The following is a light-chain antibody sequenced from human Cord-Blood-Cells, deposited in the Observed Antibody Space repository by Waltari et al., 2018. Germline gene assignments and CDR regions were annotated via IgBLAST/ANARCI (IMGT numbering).Light chain of an antibody. J-gene: IGLJ1*01. CDR2: DVS. Sequence: QSALTQPASVSGSPGQSITISCTGTSSDVGGYNYVSWYQQHPGKGPKLMIYDVSNRPSGVSNLFSGSKSGNTASLTISGLQAEDEADYYCSSYTSSSTLVFGTGTKVTVL. CDR1: SSDVGGYNY. CDR3: SSYTSSSTLV. V-gene: IGLV2-14*01.